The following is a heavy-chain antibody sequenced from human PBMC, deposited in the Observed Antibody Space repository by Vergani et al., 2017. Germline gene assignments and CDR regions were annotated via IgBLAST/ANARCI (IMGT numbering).Heavy chain of an antibody. V-gene: IGHV1-2*02. CDR1: GYTFTDYY. D-gene: IGHD3-22*01. CDR3: ARDLYYNDNSGLFGR. Sequence: QVQLVQSGAEVKKPGASVKVSCKASGYTFTDYYIHWVRQAPGQGLEWMGCINPNTGGTNLAQKFQGVVTMTRDTSISTAYMDLNSLISDDTAVYYCARDLYYNDNSGLFGRWGQGTLVTVSS. CDR2: INPNTGGT. J-gene: IGHJ5*02.